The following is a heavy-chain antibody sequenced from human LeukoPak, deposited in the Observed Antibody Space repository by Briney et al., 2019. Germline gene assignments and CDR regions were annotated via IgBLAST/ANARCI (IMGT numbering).Heavy chain of an antibody. J-gene: IGHJ4*02. CDR2: IYSSGTT. CDR1: GFTVSRDY. CDR3: ARFMGASGFDY. V-gene: IGHV3-66*01. D-gene: IGHD1-26*01. Sequence: GGSLRLSCVVSGFTVSRDYMSWVRQAPGEGLEWVAVIYSSGTTYYADSVKGRFSISRDNSKNTASLQMNSLRVDDTAVYFCARFMGASGFDYWGQGTLVTVSS.